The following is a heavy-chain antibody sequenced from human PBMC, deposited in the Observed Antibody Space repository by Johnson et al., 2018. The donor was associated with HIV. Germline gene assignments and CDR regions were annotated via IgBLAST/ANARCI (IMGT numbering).Heavy chain of an antibody. D-gene: IGHD6-13*01. CDR3: ANDQWSSSWTNDAFDI. CDR2: IYSGGST. Sequence: VQLVETGGGLIQPGGSLRLSCVASGFTVRKGLEWVAVIYSGGSTYYADSVRGRFTISRDNSKNTLYLQMNSLRAEDTAVYYCANDQWSSSWTNDAFDIWGQGTMVTVSS. V-gene: IGHV3-53*02. J-gene: IGHJ3*02. CDR1: GFTVR.